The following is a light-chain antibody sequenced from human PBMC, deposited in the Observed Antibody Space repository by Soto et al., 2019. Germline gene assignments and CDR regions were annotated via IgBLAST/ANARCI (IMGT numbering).Light chain of an antibody. Sequence: EIVLTQSPGTLSLSPGERATLSCRASQSVSNNYLAWYQQKPGQAPRLLIYGASTRATGIQAKFSGSGSGTEFTLTIRSLQSEDFAVYYCKQYNKWPRTFGQGTKVDIK. J-gene: IGKJ1*01. CDR2: GAS. CDR3: KQYNKWPRT. CDR1: QSVSNN. V-gene: IGKV3D-15*01.